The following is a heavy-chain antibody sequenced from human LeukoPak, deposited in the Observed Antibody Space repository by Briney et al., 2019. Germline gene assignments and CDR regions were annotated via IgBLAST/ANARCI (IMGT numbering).Heavy chain of an antibody. CDR3: ATAAAGTVFDY. D-gene: IGHD6-13*01. CDR1: GGSISSSSYY. Sequence: SQTLSLTCTVSGGSISSSSYYWGWIRQPPGKGLERIGSIYYSGSTYYNPSLKSRVTISVDTSKNQFSLKLSSVTAADTAVYYCATAAAGTVFDYWGQGTLVTVSS. CDR2: IYYSGST. J-gene: IGHJ4*02. V-gene: IGHV4-39*01.